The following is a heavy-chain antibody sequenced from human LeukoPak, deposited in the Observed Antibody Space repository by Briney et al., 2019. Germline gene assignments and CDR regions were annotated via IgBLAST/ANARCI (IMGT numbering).Heavy chain of an antibody. CDR1: GFTFSSYE. Sequence: GGSLRLSCAASGFTFSSYEMNWVRQAPGKGLEWVPYISSSGSTIYYADSVKGRFTISRDNAKNSLYLQMNSLRAEDTAVYYCAREGGQQLVQTYMDVWGKGTTVTISS. D-gene: IGHD6-13*01. CDR3: AREGGQQLVQTYMDV. V-gene: IGHV3-48*03. CDR2: ISSSGSTI. J-gene: IGHJ6*03.